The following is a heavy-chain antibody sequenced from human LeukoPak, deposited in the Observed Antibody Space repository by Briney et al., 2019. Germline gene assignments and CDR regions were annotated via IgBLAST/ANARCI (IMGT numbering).Heavy chain of an antibody. Sequence: GGSLRLSCAASGFAFSSYGMHWVRQAPGKGLEWVAFIRYDGSNKYYADSVKGRFTISRDNSKNTLYLQMNSLRAEDTAVYYXXXXRGRMATIPSIEDYWGQGTLVTVSS. CDR3: XXXRGRMATIPSIEDY. J-gene: IGHJ4*02. CDR2: IRYDGSNK. CDR1: GFAFSSYG. V-gene: IGHV3-30*02. D-gene: IGHD5-24*01.